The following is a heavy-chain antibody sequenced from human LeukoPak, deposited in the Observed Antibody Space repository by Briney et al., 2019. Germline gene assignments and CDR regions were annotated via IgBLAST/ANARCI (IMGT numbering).Heavy chain of an antibody. D-gene: IGHD5-18*01. CDR3: ARGETAVLFDY. J-gene: IGHJ4*02. V-gene: IGHV4-34*01. Sequence: SETLSLTCAVYGGSFSSSYWSWIRQPPGKGLEWIGEISHSGSTKYHPSLKSRVTISVDTSKNQFSLKLSSVTAADTAVYYCARGETAVLFDYWGQGTLVTVSS. CDR1: GGSFSSSY. CDR2: ISHSGST.